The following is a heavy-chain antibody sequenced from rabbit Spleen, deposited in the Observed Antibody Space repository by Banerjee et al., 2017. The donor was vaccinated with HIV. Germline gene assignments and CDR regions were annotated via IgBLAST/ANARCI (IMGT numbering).Heavy chain of an antibody. CDR3: VRDTASSFSSYGMDL. CDR2: IYNGDGST. V-gene: IGHV1S45*01. D-gene: IGHD8-1*01. Sequence: QEQLVESGGGLVQPEGSLTLTCTASGFSFSSSYYMCWVRQAPGKGLESIACIYNGDGSTWYATWAKGRFTISKTSSTTVTLQMTSLTAADTATYFCVRDTASSFSSYGMDLWGQGTLVTVS. J-gene: IGHJ6*01. CDR1: GFSFSSSYY.